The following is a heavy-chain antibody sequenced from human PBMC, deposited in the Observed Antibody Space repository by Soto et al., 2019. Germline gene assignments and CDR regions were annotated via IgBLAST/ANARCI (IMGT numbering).Heavy chain of an antibody. Sequence: GESLKISCKGSGYSFTAYWIGWVRQIPGKGLELMGIIQPGDSDTRYRPSFQGQVTISGDKSKSTAYLQWSSLKASDTAIYYCARLYLVRSYYGMDVWGQGTTVTVSS. V-gene: IGHV5-51*01. CDR3: ARLYLVRSYYGMDV. CDR1: GYSFTAYW. D-gene: IGHD3-16*01. J-gene: IGHJ6*02. CDR2: IQPGDSDT.